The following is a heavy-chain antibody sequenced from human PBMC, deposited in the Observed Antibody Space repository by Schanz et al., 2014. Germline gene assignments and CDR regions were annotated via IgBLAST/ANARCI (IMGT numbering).Heavy chain of an antibody. CDR1: GFTFSDYY. Sequence: QVQLVESGGGLVKPGGSLRLSCAASGFTFSDYYMSWIRQAPGKGLEWVSYISGTTTYTNYADSVKGRFTISRDNAKNSLYRQRYRLTAEAAAVYCWTREQIMAGAGRVDSWGHGTLVAVSS. D-gene: IGHD6-13*01. J-gene: IGHJ5*01. V-gene: IGHV3-11*05. CDR3: TREQIMAGAGRVDS. CDR2: ISGTTTYT.